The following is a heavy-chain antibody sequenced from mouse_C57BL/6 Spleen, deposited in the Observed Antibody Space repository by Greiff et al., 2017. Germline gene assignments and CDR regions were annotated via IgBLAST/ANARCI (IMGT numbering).Heavy chain of an antibody. J-gene: IGHJ2*01. CDR2: IYPGSGST. V-gene: IGHV1-55*01. CDR3: ARETKGPFDY. CDR1: GYTFTSYW. Sequence: QVQLQQPGAELVKPGASVKMSCKASGYTFTSYWITWVKQRPGQGLEWIGDIYPGSGSTNYNEKFKSKATLTVDTSSSAACMQLSSLTSEDSAVYYCARETKGPFDYWGQGTTLTVSS. D-gene: IGHD1-3*01.